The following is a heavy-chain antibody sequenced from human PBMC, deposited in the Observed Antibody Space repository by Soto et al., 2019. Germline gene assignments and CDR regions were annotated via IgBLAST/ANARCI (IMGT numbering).Heavy chain of an antibody. CDR2: IVVGSGNT. D-gene: IGHD3-3*01. CDR1: GFTFTSSA. CDR3: AAIWSGSYYYYYYGMDV. J-gene: IGHJ6*02. V-gene: IGHV1-58*01. Sequence: SVQVSCKASGFTFTSSAVQWVRQARGQRLEWIGWIVVGSGNTNYAQKFQERVTITRDMSTSTAYMELSSLRSEDTAVYYCAAIWSGSYYYYYYGMDVWGQGTMVTVSS.